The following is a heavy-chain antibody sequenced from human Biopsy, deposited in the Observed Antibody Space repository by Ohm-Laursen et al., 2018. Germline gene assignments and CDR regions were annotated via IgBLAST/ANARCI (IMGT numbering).Heavy chain of an antibody. D-gene: IGHD1-20*01. CDR2: IYYSGRP. V-gene: IGHV4-59*01. CDR1: GDSIARYC. CDR3: ARVDRYNFDHYIMDA. J-gene: IGHJ6*02. Sequence: GTLSLTCVVSGDSIARYCWTWIRQSPGKGLEWIAYIYYSGRPNYNPSLKGRVVISVDRSRNQFFLKLTSATAADTAIYYCARVDRYNFDHYIMDAWGRGTTVTVSS.